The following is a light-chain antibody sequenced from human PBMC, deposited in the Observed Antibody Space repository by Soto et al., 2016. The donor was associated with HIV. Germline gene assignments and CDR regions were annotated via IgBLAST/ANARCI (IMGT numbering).Light chain of an antibody. J-gene: IGKJ1*01. V-gene: IGKV1-6*01. CDR3: LQDYTYPRT. Sequence: IQMTQSPSSLSASVGDRVTITCRASQSISSYLNWYQQKPGKAPKPLIYAASILQGGIPSRFSGSGSGTHFTLTITTLQPEDFATYYCLQDYTYPRTFGQGTKVEIK. CDR1: QSISSY. CDR2: AAS.